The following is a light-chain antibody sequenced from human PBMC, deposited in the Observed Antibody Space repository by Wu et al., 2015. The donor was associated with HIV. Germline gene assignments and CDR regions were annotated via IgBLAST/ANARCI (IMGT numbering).Light chain of an antibody. V-gene: IGKV3-20*01. CDR2: DTS. Sequence: EIVLTQSPGTLSLSPGERATLSCRASQSVSSSYLAWYQQKSGQAPRLLIYDTSIRATGIPDRFSGSGSETDFTLTISRLEPEDFAVYYCQHYGSSPYTFGQGTKLEIK. CDR1: QSVSSSY. J-gene: IGKJ2*01. CDR3: QHYGSSPYT.